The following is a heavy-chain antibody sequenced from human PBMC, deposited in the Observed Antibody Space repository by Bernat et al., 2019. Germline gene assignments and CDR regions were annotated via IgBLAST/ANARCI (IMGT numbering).Heavy chain of an antibody. CDR3: ARCGTGGTYYDFWSGPRYFFDY. V-gene: IGHV3-7*03. D-gene: IGHD3-3*01. Sequence: EVQLVESGGGLVQPGGSLRLSCAASGFTFSSYWMSWVRQAPGKGLEWVANIKQDGSEKYYVDSVKGRFTISRDNAKNSLYLQMNSLRAEDTAVYYCARCGTGGTYYDFWSGPRYFFDYWGQGTLVTVSS. CDR2: IKQDGSEK. CDR1: GFTFSSYW. J-gene: IGHJ4*02.